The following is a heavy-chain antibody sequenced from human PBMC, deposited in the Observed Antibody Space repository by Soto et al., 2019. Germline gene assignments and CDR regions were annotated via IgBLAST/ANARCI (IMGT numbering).Heavy chain of an antibody. CDR2: ISAYNGNT. V-gene: IGHV1-18*04. CDR1: GYTFTSYG. D-gene: IGHD5-12*01. CDR3: ARDIVATEYYYYGMDV. Sequence: ASVKVSCKASGYTFTSYGISWVRQAPGQGLEWMGWISAYNGNTNYAQKLQGRVTMTTDTSTSTAYMELRSLRSDDTAVYYCARDIVATEYYYYGMDVWGQGTTVTVSS. J-gene: IGHJ6*02.